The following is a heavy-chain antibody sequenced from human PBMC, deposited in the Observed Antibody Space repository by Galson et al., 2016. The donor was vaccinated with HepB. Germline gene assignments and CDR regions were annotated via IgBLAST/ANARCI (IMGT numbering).Heavy chain of an antibody. J-gene: IGHJ4*02. CDR3: ARKQRWLQFPY. Sequence: SETLSLTCAVYGGSFSGYDWSWIRQPPGKGLEWIGEINRSGSTNYNPSLESRVTISADTSKKQFSLKLSSVTAADTAVYYCARKQRWLQFPYWGQGTLVSVSS. D-gene: IGHD5-24*01. CDR1: GGSFSGYD. V-gene: IGHV4-34*01. CDR2: INRSGST.